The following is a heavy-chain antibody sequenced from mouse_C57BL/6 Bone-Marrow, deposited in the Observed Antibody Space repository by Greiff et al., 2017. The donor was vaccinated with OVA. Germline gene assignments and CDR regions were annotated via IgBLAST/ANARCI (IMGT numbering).Heavy chain of an antibody. CDR3: ARDSGTFGY. V-gene: IGHV1-50*01. D-gene: IGHD4-1*01. CDR1: GYTFTSYW. CDR2: IDPSDSYT. J-gene: IGHJ2*01. Sequence: VKLQQPGAELVKPGASVKLSCKASGYTFTSYWMQWVKQRPGQGLEWIGEIDPSDSYTNYNQKFKGKATLTVDTSSSTAYMQLSSLTSEDSAVYYCARDSGTFGYWGQGTTLTVSS.